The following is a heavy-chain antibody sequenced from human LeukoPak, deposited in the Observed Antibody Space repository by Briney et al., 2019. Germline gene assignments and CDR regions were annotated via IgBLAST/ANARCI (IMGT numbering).Heavy chain of an antibody. Sequence: GGSLRLSCAASGFIFSDHYMDWVRQAPGKGLEWVGRTRNEANIYTTKYAASVKGRFTISRGDSKNSLYLQMNSLKTEDTAVYYCASPVGATTVRAFDIWGQGTMVTVSS. CDR1: GFIFSDHY. CDR3: ASPVGATTVRAFDI. V-gene: IGHV3-72*01. D-gene: IGHD1-26*01. J-gene: IGHJ3*02. CDR2: TRNEANIYTT.